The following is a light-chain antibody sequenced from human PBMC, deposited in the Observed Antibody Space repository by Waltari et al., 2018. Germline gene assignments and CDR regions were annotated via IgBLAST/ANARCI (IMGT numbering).Light chain of an antibody. CDR2: GAS. Sequence: EIVLTQSPGTLSLSPGERATLSCRASQSVSSRHLAWNQQNPGQAPRLLNYGASSRATGIPDRFSGSGSGTHFTLTISRLEPEDSAVYYCQQYGSSPTWTFGQGTKVEIK. CDR3: QQYGSSPTWT. J-gene: IGKJ1*01. V-gene: IGKV3-20*01. CDR1: QSVSSRH.